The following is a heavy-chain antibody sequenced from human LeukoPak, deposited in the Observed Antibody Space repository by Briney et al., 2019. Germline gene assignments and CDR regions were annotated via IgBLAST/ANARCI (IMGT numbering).Heavy chain of an antibody. CDR3: ANGTLGSCSGAACYEFDN. CDR1: GFTVSSNY. CDR2: ITATGRDT. D-gene: IGHD2-2*01. J-gene: IGHJ4*02. Sequence: PGGSLRLSCAASGFTVSSNYMGWVRQAPGKRLEWVSSITATGRDTYYALSVKGRITISRDNSKNTLYLQMNSLRADDTSLYYCANGTLGSCSGAACYEFDNWGQGTLVTVSS. V-gene: IGHV3-23*01.